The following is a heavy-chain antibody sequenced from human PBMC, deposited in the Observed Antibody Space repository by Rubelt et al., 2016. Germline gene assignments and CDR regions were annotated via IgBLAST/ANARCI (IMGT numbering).Heavy chain of an antibody. V-gene: IGHV3-23*01. Sequence: GLEWVSSIDESGTYTYYADSVKGRFTISRDNSKNTLYLQINSLRAEDTAVYYCAWQPEGFDYWGQGTLVTVSS. CDR2: IDESGTYT. CDR3: AWQPEGFDY. J-gene: IGHJ4*02. D-gene: IGHD1-14*01.